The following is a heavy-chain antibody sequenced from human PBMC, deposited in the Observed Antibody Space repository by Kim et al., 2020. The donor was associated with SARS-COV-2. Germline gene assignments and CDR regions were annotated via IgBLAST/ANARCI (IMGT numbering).Heavy chain of an antibody. V-gene: IGHV5-10-1*01. CDR2: IDPTDSWT. J-gene: IGHJ4*02. D-gene: IGHD1-20*01. CDR3: ATGGKWVTGQTRGGD. Sequence: GESLKISCQGSGNRFRNFWISWVRQLPGKGLEWMGRIDPTDSWTDYSPSFRGHVTMSVDESTNTAYLHWTSLKASDTAMYYCATGGKWVTGQTRGGDWGQGTHVTVSS. CDR1: GNRFRNFW.